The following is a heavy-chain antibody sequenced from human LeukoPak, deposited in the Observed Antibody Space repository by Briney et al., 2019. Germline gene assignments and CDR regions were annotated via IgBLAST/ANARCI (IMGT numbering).Heavy chain of an antibody. Sequence: GGSLRLSCAASGFTFSTYAMSWVRQAPGKGLEWVSAICGSDGSRYYADSVKGRFTISRDNSKNTLYLQMNSLRAEDTAVYYCAKPPEVGATVGYFDYWGQGTLVTVSS. CDR3: AKPPEVGATVGYFDY. D-gene: IGHD1-26*01. J-gene: IGHJ4*02. V-gene: IGHV3-23*01. CDR2: ICGSDGSR. CDR1: GFTFSTYA.